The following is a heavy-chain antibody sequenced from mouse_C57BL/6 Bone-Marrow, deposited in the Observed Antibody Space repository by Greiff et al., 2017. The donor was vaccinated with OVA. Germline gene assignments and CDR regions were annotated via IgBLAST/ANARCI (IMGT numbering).Heavy chain of an antibody. CDR2: IWWDDDK. D-gene: IGHD2-3*01. CDR3: ARMIYDGYYPYAMDY. J-gene: IGHJ4*01. CDR1: GFSLSTFGMG. Sequence: QVTLKVSGPGILQPSQTLSLTCSFSGFSLSTFGMGVGWIRQPSGKGLEWLAHIWWDDDKYYNPALKSRLTISKDTSKNQGFLKIANVDTADTATYYCARMIYDGYYPYAMDYWGQGTSVTVSS. V-gene: IGHV8-8*01.